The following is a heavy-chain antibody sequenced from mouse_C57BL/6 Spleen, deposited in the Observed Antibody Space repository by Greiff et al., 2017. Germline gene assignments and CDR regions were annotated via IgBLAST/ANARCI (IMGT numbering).Heavy chain of an antibody. CDR3: ARGREYLYYFDY. D-gene: IGHD2-10*02. CDR2: ISYDGSN. Sequence: EVKVEESGPGLVKPSQSLSLTCSVTGYSITSGYYWNWIRQFPGNKLEWMGYISYDGSNNYNPSLKNRISITRDTSKNQFFLKLNSVTTEDTATXYCARGREYLYYFDYWGQGTTLTVSS. CDR1: GYSITSGYY. V-gene: IGHV3-6*01. J-gene: IGHJ2*01.